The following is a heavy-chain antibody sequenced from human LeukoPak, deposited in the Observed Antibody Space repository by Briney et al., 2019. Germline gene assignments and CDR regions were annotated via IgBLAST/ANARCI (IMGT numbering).Heavy chain of an antibody. CDR1: GGAIISGAYY. D-gene: IGHD3-10*01. Sequence: SETLSLTCTVSGGAIISGAYYWNWIRQHPGKGLEWIGYIYYTGSTYYNPSLKSRVTISVDRSKNQFSLKLSSVTAADTAVYYCARGRNYYGSGSYLDLDYWGQGTLVTVSS. CDR3: ARGRNYYGSGSYLDLDY. CDR2: IYYTGST. V-gene: IGHV4-30-4*08. J-gene: IGHJ4*02.